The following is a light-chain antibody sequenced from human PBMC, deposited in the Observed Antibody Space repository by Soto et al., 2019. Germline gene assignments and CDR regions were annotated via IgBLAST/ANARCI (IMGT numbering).Light chain of an antibody. CDR2: GAS. Sequence: EVVMTQSPATLSASPGEGVTLSCRASQSIGGNVAWYQQKPGQAPRLLMHGASTRATDFPARFSGSGSGTEFTLTIISLQSEDFALYYCQQYYTWPTFGPGTKVEIK. CDR3: QQYYTWPT. CDR1: QSIGGN. V-gene: IGKV3-15*01. J-gene: IGKJ3*01.